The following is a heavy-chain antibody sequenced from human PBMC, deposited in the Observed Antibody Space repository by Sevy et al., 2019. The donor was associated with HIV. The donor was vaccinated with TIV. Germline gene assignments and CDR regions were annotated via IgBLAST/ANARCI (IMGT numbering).Heavy chain of an antibody. Sequence: GGSLRLSCAASGFTFSNAWMSWVRQAPGKGLEWVGRIKSKTDGGTTDYAAPVKGRFTISRDDSKNTLYLQMNSLKTEDTAVYYCITAITYYYYYYGMDVWGQGTTVTVSS. CDR2: IKSKTDGGTT. CDR1: GFTFSNAW. V-gene: IGHV3-15*01. D-gene: IGHD2-2*02. CDR3: ITAITYYYYYYGMDV. J-gene: IGHJ6*02.